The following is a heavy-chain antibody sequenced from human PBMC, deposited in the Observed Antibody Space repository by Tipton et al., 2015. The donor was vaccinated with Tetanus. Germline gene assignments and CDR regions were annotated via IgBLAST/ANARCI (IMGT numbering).Heavy chain of an antibody. J-gene: IGHJ4*02. V-gene: IGHV1-8*01. CDR1: GYTFTSYD. Sequence: QSGAEVKKPGASVKVSCKASGYTFTSYDINWVRQATGQGLEWMGWMNPNSGNTGYAQKFQGRVTMTRNTSISTAYMELSSLRSEDTAVYYCALGVYYYDSSGYYKPIDYWGQGTLVTVSS. CDR2: MNPNSGNT. CDR3: ALGVYYYDSSGYYKPIDY. D-gene: IGHD3-22*01.